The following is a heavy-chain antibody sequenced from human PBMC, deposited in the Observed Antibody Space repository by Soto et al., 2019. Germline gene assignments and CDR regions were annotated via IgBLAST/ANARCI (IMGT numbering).Heavy chain of an antibody. CDR3: VRDGNTGWHFDY. CDR1: GITLSSYW. J-gene: IGHJ4*02. CDR2: IKYDGSEI. Sequence: GGSLRLSCAASGITLSSYWMSWVRQAPGKGLEWVANIKYDGSEIYYVDSVKGRFTISRDNAKNSLFLQMNSLRAEDTAVYYCVRDGNTGWHFDYWGQGTLVTVSS. D-gene: IGHD6-19*01. V-gene: IGHV3-7*03.